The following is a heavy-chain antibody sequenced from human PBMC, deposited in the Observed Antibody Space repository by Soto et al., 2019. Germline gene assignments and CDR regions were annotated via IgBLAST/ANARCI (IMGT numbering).Heavy chain of an antibody. CDR2: ICYSGST. V-gene: IGHV4-28*01. Sequence: PSETLSLTCAVSGYSISSSNWWGWIRQPPGKGLEWIGYICYSGSTYYNPSLKSRVTMSVDTSKNQFSLKLSSVTAVDTAVYYCARMAGSGSYRDGMDVWGQGTTVTVSS. CDR3: ARMAGSGSYRDGMDV. J-gene: IGHJ6*02. D-gene: IGHD3-10*01. CDR1: GYSISSSNW.